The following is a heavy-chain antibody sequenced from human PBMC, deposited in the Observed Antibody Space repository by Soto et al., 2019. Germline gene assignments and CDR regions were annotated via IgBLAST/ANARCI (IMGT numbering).Heavy chain of an antibody. Sequence: SVKVSCKASGGTFRSYAISWVRQAPGQRAEWMGGIIPIFGTANYAQKFQGRVTITADESTSTAYMELSSLRSEDTAVYYCGVVGSAKRWGYYYYGMDVWGQGTTVTVSS. CDR2: IIPIFGTA. CDR3: GVVGSAKRWGYYYYGMDV. CDR1: GGTFRSYA. D-gene: IGHD3-22*01. J-gene: IGHJ6*02. V-gene: IGHV1-69*13.